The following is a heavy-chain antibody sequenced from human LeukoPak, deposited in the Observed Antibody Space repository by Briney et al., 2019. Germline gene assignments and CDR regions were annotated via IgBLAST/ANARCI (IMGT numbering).Heavy chain of an antibody. CDR1: GFPFSSYG. CDR3: ARDLSAAFDF. D-gene: IGHD6-19*01. CDR2: LVYNARS. J-gene: IGHJ4*02. V-gene: IGHV3-33*01. Sequence: GGSLRLSCAASGFPFSSYGMHWVRQAPGKGLEWVARLVYNARSDYANSVKGRFSISRDDSKNTLFLDMSNLRVEDTALYYCARDLSAAFDFWGQGVLVTVSS.